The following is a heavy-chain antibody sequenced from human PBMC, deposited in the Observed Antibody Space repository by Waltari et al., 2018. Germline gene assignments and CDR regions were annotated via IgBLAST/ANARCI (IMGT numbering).Heavy chain of an antibody. D-gene: IGHD4-4*01. Sequence: QVQLQESGPGLVKPSETLSLTCAVSGYSISSGYYWGWIRQPPGKGLEWIGSIYHSGSTYSNPALKSRVTISVDTSKNQFSLKLSSVTAADTAVYYCARPTDYSNLDAFDIWGQGTMVTVSS. J-gene: IGHJ3*02. V-gene: IGHV4-38-2*01. CDR2: IYHSGST. CDR3: ARPTDYSNLDAFDI. CDR1: GYSISSGYY.